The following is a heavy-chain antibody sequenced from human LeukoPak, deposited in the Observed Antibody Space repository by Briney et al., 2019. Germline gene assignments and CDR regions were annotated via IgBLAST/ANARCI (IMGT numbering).Heavy chain of an antibody. CDR1: GGSISSSNW. D-gene: IGHD2-15*01. CDR3: ASRKGYCSGGSCDDY. Sequence: SETLSLTCAVSGGSISSSNWWSWVRQPPGKGLEWIGEIYHSGSTSYNPSLKSRVTISVDKSKNQFSLKLSSVTAADTAVYYCASRKGYCSGGSCDDYWGQGTLVTVSS. J-gene: IGHJ4*02. V-gene: IGHV4-4*02. CDR2: IYHSGST.